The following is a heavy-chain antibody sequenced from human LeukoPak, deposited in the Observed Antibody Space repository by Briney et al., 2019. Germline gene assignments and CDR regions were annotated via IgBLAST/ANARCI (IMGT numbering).Heavy chain of an antibody. V-gene: IGHV4-38-2*01. CDR1: GYSISSGYY. J-gene: IGHJ4*02. CDR3: YITMIVVVGNYFDY. D-gene: IGHD3-22*01. CDR2: IYHGGST. Sequence: SETLSLTCAVSGYSISSGYYWGWIRQPPGKGLEWIGSIYHGGSTYYNPSLKSRVTISVDTSKNQFSLKLSSVTAADTAVYYCYITMIVVVGNYFDYWGQGTLVTVSS.